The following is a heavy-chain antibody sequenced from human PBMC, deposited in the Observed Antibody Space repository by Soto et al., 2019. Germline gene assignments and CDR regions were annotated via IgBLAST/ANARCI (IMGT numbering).Heavy chain of an antibody. J-gene: IGHJ4*02. D-gene: IGHD6-19*01. CDR1: GFTVSSNY. CDR2: IYSGGST. V-gene: IGHV3-53*02. Sequence: EVQLVETGGGLIQPGGSLRLSCAASGFTVSSNYMRWVRQSPGKGLEWVSVIYSGGSTYHADSVKGRFTISRDNSKNTLYLQMNSLRAEDTAMYYCASGSGWPPFDYWGQGTLVTVSS. CDR3: ASGSGWPPFDY.